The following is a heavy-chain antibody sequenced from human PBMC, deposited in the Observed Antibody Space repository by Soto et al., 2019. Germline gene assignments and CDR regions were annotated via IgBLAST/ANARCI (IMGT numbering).Heavy chain of an antibody. CDR3: ARSRGGVTDDY. Sequence: QVQLVQSGADVKKPGASVKVSCKASGYTFTSYYMHWVRQAPGQGLEWMVIINPSGGSTSYAQKFQGRVTMTRDTSTSTVKMELSSLRSEEPAVYYSARSRGGVTDDYSGQGTLVTVSS. V-gene: IGHV1-46*01. J-gene: IGHJ4*02. CDR2: INPSGGST. CDR1: GYTFTSYY. D-gene: IGHD3-10*01.